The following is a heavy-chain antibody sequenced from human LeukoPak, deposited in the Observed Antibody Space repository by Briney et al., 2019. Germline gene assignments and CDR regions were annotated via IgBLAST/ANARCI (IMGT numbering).Heavy chain of an antibody. V-gene: IGHV3-21*01. D-gene: IGHD3-10*01. CDR2: ISSSSSYI. CDR3: ARDQVRGAGFDY. CDR1: GFTFSSYS. Sequence: GGSLRLSCAASGFTFSSYSMNWVRQAPGKGLEWDSSISSSSSYIYYADSVKGRFTISRDNAKNSLYLQMNSLRAEDTAVYYCARDQVRGAGFDYWGQGTLVTVSS. J-gene: IGHJ4*02.